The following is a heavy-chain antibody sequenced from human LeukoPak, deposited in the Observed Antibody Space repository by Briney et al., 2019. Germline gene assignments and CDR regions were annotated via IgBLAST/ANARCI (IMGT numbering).Heavy chain of an antibody. J-gene: IGHJ3*02. D-gene: IGHD3-10*01. CDR2: IKQDGSEK. Sequence: PGGSLRLSCAASGFTFSTYWMHWVRQAPGKGLEWVANIKQDGSEKYYVDSVKGRFTISRDNTKNSLYLQMNSLRAEDTAVYYCNTYYYGSGLGNAFDIWGQGTMVTVSS. V-gene: IGHV3-7*01. CDR1: GFTFSTYW. CDR3: NTYYYGSGLGNAFDI.